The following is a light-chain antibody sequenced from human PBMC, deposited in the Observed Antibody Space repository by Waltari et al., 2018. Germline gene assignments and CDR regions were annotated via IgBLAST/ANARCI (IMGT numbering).Light chain of an antibody. CDR3: SSYTSSSTVV. J-gene: IGLJ2*01. CDR2: DVS. CDR1: SSDVGGYNY. Sequence: QSALTQPASVSGSPGQSITISCTGTSSDVGGYNYVPWYQQHPGKAPKLMIYDVSNRPAGVSNRFYGSKSGNTASLTSSGLQAEDEADYYCSSYTSSSTVVFGGGTKLTVL. V-gene: IGLV2-14*03.